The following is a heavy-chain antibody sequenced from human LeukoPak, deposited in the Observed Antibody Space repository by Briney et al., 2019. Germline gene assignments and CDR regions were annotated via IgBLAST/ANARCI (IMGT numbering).Heavy chain of an antibody. Sequence: GGSLRLSCAASGFTFSSYSMNWVRQAPGKGLEWVSSISSSNTYIYYTDSVKGRFTISRDNSKNTLYLQMNSLRAEDTAVYYCARSAYYDYWGQGALVTVSS. D-gene: IGHD3-3*01. J-gene: IGHJ4*02. CDR1: GFTFSSYS. CDR3: ARSAYYDY. V-gene: IGHV3-21*04. CDR2: ISSSNTYI.